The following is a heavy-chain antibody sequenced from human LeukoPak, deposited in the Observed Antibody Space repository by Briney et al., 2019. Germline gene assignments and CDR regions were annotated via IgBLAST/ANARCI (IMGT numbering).Heavy chain of an antibody. CDR3: ARDRRFGDQVDY. Sequence: GASVKVSCTASGYTFTSDGISWVRQAPGQGLEWMGWISAYNGNTNYAQKLQGRVTMTTDTSTSTAYMELRSLRSDDTAVYYCARDRRFGDQVDYWGQGTLVTVSS. D-gene: IGHD3-10*01. CDR1: GYTFTSDG. V-gene: IGHV1-18*01. J-gene: IGHJ4*02. CDR2: ISAYNGNT.